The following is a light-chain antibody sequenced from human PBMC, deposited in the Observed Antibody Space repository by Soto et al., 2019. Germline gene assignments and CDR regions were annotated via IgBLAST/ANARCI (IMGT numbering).Light chain of an antibody. V-gene: IGKV3D-15*01. CDR2: DAS. CDR3: QQYHKWPAIT. CDR1: QSINRH. J-gene: IGKJ5*01. Sequence: AAVSLKNSQSINRHLAWYRQKPGQAPRLLIYDASNRATGIPARFSGSGSGTEFTLTISSRHSEDAVVHYCQQYHKWPAITFGQGTRLEIK.